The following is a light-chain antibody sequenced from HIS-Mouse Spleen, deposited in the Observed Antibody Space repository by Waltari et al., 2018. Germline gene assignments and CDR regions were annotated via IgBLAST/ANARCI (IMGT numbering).Light chain of an antibody. Sequence: EIVLTQSPGTLSLSPGERATLSCRASQSVSSSDLAWYQQKPGQAPRLLIHGASSRATGIPDRFSGSGSGTDFTLTISRLEPEDFAVYYCQQYGSSPPWTFGQGTKVEIK. CDR1: QSVSSSD. J-gene: IGKJ1*01. CDR2: GAS. V-gene: IGKV3-20*01. CDR3: QQYGSSPPWT.